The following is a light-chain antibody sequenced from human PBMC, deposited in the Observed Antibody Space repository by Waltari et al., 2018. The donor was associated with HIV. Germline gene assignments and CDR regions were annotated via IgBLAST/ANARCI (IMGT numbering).Light chain of an antibody. J-gene: IGKJ4*01. CDR3: QQYNGYPLT. V-gene: IGKV1-5*03. CDR2: KAS. CDR1: QSISSG. Sequence: DIQMTQSPSTLSASVGDRVIITCLPSQSISSGLAWYQQRPGRAPNLLIYKASSLRSGVPSRFSGSGSGTEFTLTISSLQPDDFATYYCQQYNGYPLTFGGGTKVEIK.